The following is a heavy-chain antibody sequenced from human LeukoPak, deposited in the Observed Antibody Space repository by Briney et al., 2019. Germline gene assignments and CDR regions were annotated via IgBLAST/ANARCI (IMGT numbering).Heavy chain of an antibody. D-gene: IGHD3-3*01. CDR3: ARSGLYYAPRSWFDP. CDR1: GFTFSSYA. CDR2: ISGSGGST. J-gene: IGHJ5*02. V-gene: IGHV3-23*01. Sequence: GGSLRLSCAASGFTFSSYAMSWVRQAPGKGLEWVSAISGSGGSTYYADSVKGRFTISRDNSKNTLYLQMNSLRADDTAVYYCARSGLYYAPRSWFDPWGQGTLVIVSS.